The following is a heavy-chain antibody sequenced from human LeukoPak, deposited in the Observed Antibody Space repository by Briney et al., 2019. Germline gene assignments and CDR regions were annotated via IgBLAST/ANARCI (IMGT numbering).Heavy chain of an antibody. Sequence: GGSLRPSCAASGFTFSSYGMHWVRQAPGKGLEWVAFIRYDGSNKYYADSVKGRFTISRDNSKNTLYLQMNSLRAEDTAVYYCAKLLVIAVVVANPDDLDYWGQGTLVTVSS. J-gene: IGHJ4*02. CDR1: GFTFSSYG. V-gene: IGHV3-30*02. D-gene: IGHD2-2*01. CDR3: AKLLVIAVVVANPDDLDY. CDR2: IRYDGSNK.